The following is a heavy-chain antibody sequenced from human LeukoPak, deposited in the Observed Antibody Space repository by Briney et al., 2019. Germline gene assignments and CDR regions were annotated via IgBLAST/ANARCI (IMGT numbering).Heavy chain of an antibody. CDR2: INHSGST. V-gene: IGHV4-34*01. CDR3: ARGWTHSSTSYDY. CDR1: GGSFSGYY. D-gene: IGHD6-13*01. J-gene: IGHJ4*02. Sequence: PSETLSLTCAVYGGSFSGYYWRWIRQPPGKGLEWIGEINHSGSTNYNPSLKSRVTISVDTSKNQFSLKLSSVTAADTAVYYCARGWTHSSTSYDYWGQGTLVTVSS.